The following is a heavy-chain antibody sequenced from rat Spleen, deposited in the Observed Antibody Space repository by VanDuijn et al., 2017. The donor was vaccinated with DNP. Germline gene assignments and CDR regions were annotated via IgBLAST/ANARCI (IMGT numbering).Heavy chain of an antibody. CDR2: ITYSGRT. Sequence: EVLLQESGPGLVKPSQSLSLTCSVTGYSITSDYWGWIRKFPGNKMEWIGHITYSGRTTYNPSLKSRISISRDTSKNQFFLQLNSVSTDDTATYYCARWRIGPHYFDYWGQGVMVTVSS. J-gene: IGHJ2*01. V-gene: IGHV3-1*01. CDR1: GYSITSDY. D-gene: IGHD1-11*01. CDR3: ARWRIGPHYFDY.